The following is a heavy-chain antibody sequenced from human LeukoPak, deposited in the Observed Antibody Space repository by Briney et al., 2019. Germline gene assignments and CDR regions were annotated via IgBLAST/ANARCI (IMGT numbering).Heavy chain of an antibody. D-gene: IGHD2-2*02. CDR1: GGSFSSYY. J-gene: IGHJ4*02. CDR3: ARDDGGQYTTPFDY. Sequence: SETLSLTCAVYGGSFSSYYWSWIRQPAGKGLEWIGRIYASGSTDYNPSLKSRVTMSVDTSKKQFSLELTSVTAADTAVYYCARDDGGQYTTPFDYWGQGTLVTVSS. CDR2: IYASGST. V-gene: IGHV4-4*07.